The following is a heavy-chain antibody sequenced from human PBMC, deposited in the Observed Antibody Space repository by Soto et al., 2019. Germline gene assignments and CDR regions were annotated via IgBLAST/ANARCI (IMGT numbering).Heavy chain of an antibody. J-gene: IGHJ3*02. CDR3: ARFEQWQGVDI. Sequence: XAVKGSNKASGYPFTSYGITWGRQSPGEGLEWMGWVNIYNGNINYEQNLQGRLTMTTDTSTSTAYMELRSLRSDDTAVYYCARFEQWQGVDIWAQGTMVTVSS. CDR1: GYPFTSYG. D-gene: IGHD6-19*01. V-gene: IGHV1-18*04. CDR2: VNIYNGNI.